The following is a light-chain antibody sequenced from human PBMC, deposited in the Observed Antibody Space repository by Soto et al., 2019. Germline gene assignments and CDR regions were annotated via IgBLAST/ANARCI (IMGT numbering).Light chain of an antibody. CDR3: QQYDSSPRT. J-gene: IGKJ1*01. V-gene: IGKV3-20*01. Sequence: EIVLTQSPGTLSLSPVERATLSCMASQSISSSYLAWYQQKPVQAPRLLIYGPSSRATCIPDRFSGSGSGTDFTLTINRLEPEDFAVYYCQQYDSSPRTFGQGTKVDI. CDR2: GPS. CDR1: QSISSSY.